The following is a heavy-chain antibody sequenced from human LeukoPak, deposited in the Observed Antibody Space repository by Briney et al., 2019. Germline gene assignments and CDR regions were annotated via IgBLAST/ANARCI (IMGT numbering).Heavy chain of an antibody. J-gene: IGHJ4*02. CDR3: VLLSLTPG. CDR2: ISTDASST. V-gene: IGHV3-74*01. CDR1: GFTFSSYW. D-gene: IGHD3-10*01. Sequence: GGSLRLSCAGSGFTFSSYWMHWVRQAPGKGLVWVSRISTDASSTTYTDSVKGRFTISRDNAKNTLYLQMNSLRAEDTAVHYCVLLSLTPGWGQGTLVTVSS.